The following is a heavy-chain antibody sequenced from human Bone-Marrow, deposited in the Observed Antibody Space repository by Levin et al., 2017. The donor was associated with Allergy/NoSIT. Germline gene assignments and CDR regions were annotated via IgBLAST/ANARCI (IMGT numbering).Heavy chain of an antibody. J-gene: IGHJ4*02. V-gene: IGHV3-30*18. D-gene: IGHD5-24*01. CDR1: GFTFSSCG. Sequence: PGGSLRLSCAASGFTFSSCGMHWVRQAPGKGLEWITFISSDGATKYYVDSVKGRFTISRDNSKNTLYLQMNSLRAEDTAVYYCAKDILRDGYNYLFDYWGQGTLVTVSS. CDR2: ISSDGATK. CDR3: AKDILRDGYNYLFDY.